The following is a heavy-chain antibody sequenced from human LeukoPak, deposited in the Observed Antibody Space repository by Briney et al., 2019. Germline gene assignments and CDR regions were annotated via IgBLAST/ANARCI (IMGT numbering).Heavy chain of an antibody. Sequence: PSETLSLTCTVSGGSISSYYWSWIRQPPGKGLEWIGYIYYSGSTNYNPSLKRRVTISVDTSKNQFSLKLSSVTAAETAVYYCARTLFGKTASNYYYYMDVWGKGTTVTVSS. J-gene: IGHJ6*03. CDR1: GGSISSYY. CDR2: IYYSGST. CDR3: ARTLFGKTASNYYYYMDV. V-gene: IGHV4-59*01. D-gene: IGHD3-10*02.